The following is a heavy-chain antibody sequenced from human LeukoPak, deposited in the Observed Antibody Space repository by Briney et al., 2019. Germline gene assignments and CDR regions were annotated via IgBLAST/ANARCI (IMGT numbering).Heavy chain of an antibody. Sequence: GGSLRLSCAASGFTFSSYWMSWVRQAPGKGLEWVANIKQDGSEKYYVDSVKGRFTISRDNAKNSLYLQMNSLRAEDTAVYYSAREGYYGSGVSDYWGQGTLVTVSS. J-gene: IGHJ4*02. D-gene: IGHD3-10*01. CDR2: IKQDGSEK. CDR3: AREGYYGSGVSDY. V-gene: IGHV3-7*01. CDR1: GFTFSSYW.